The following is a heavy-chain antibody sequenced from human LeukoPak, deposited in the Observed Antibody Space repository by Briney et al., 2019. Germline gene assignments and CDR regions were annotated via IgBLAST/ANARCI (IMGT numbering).Heavy chain of an antibody. J-gene: IGHJ5*02. CDR1: GGSFSGYY. CDR3: ARGSIVVVAP. Sequence: KPSETLSLTCAVYGGSFSGYYWSWIRQPPGKGLEWIGEINHSGSTNYNPSLKSRVTISVDTSKNQFSLKLSSLTAAATAVYYSARGSIVVVAPWGQGTLVTVSS. D-gene: IGHD2-21*01. V-gene: IGHV4-34*01. CDR2: INHSGST.